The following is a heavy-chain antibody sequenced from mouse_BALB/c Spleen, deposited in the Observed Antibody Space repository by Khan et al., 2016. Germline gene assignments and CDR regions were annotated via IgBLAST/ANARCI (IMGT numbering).Heavy chain of an antibody. Sequence: EVELVESGGGLVQPGGSLRLSCATSGFTFSDYYMSWVRQPPGKALEWLGFIRNKANGYTTEYSASVKGRFTISSDNSQSILYLQMNTLRAEDSATYYCAREMEGYDDAMDYWGQGTSVTVSS. CDR2: IRNKANGYTT. V-gene: IGHV7-3*02. D-gene: IGHD2-2*01. CDR1: GFTFSDYY. J-gene: IGHJ4*01. CDR3: AREMEGYDDAMDY.